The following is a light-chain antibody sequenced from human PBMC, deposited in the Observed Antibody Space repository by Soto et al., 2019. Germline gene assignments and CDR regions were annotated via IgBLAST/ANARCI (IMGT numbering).Light chain of an antibody. CDR2: RNN. V-gene: IGLV1-47*01. Sequence: QPVLTQPPSASGTPGQSGTISCSGSSSNIGSNYVYWYQQLPGTAPKLLIYRNNQRPSGVPDRFSGSKSGTSASLAISGLRSEDEADYYCATWNDSLSGVVFGGGTKLTVL. CDR3: ATWNDSLSGVV. J-gene: IGLJ2*01. CDR1: SSNIGSNY.